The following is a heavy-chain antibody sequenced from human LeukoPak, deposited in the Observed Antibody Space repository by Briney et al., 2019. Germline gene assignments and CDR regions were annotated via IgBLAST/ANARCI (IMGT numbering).Heavy chain of an antibody. V-gene: IGHV3-30-3*01. J-gene: IGHJ3*02. D-gene: IGHD2-21*01. Sequence: PGGSLRLSCAASGFTFSSYWMSWVRQAPGKGLEWVAVISYDGSNKYYADSVKGRFTISRDNSKNTLYLQMNSLRAEDTAVYYCARVSDSRYAFDIWGQGTMVTVSS. CDR3: ARVSDSRYAFDI. CDR2: ISYDGSNK. CDR1: GFTFSSYW.